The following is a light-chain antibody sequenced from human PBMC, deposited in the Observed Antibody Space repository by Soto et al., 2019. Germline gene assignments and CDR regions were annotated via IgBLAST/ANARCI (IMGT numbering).Light chain of an antibody. J-gene: IGKJ4*01. CDR1: QSVGSY. CDR3: QHRSDWPST. V-gene: IGKV3-11*01. Sequence: EIVLTQSPATLSLSPGDRATLSCRASQSVGSYLGWYQQRPGQAPRLLIYDASNRATGIPARSSGSGSGTDFTLTISSLEPEDFAVYYCQHRSDWPSTFGGGTKVEIK. CDR2: DAS.